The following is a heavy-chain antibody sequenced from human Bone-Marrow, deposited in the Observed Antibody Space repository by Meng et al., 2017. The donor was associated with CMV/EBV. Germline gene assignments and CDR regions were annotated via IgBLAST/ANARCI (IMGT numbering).Heavy chain of an antibody. CDR2: IYHSGST. CDR3: VAYCSSTSCYKGAFEI. Sequence: SETLSLTCTVSGYSISSGYYWGWIRQPPGKGLEWIGSIYHSGSTYYNPSLKSRVTISIDTSKNQFSLKLSSVTAADTAVYYCVAYCSSTSCYKGAFEIWGQGTMVTVSS. V-gene: IGHV4-38-2*02. CDR1: GYSISSGYY. J-gene: IGHJ3*02. D-gene: IGHD2-2*02.